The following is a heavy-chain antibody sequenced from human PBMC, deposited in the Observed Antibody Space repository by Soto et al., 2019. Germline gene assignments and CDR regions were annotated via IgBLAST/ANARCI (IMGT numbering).Heavy chain of an antibody. CDR2: IYYSGST. CDR3: ARPTVDYYGSGSYPIYYFDY. Sequence: PSETLSLTCTVSGGSINNHYWGWIRQPPGKGLEWIGSIYYSGSTYYNPSLKSRVTISVDTSKNQFSLKLSSVTAADTAVYYCARPTVDYYGSGSYPIYYFDYWGQGTLVTVSS. D-gene: IGHD3-10*01. V-gene: IGHV4-39*01. J-gene: IGHJ4*02. CDR1: GGSINNHY.